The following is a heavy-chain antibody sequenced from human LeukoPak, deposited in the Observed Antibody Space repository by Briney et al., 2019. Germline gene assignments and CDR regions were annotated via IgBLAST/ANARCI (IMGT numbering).Heavy chain of an antibody. CDR2: IRSKAYGGTT. V-gene: IGHV3-49*04. CDR3: TRGAPLLWFGELFTPFDY. D-gene: IGHD3-10*01. Sequence: GGSLRLSCTASGFTFGVYAMSWVRQAPGKGLEWVGFIRSKAYGGTTEYAASVKGRFTISRDDSKSTAYLQMNSLKTEDTAVYYCTRGAPLLWFGELFTPFDYWGQGTLVTVSS. J-gene: IGHJ4*02. CDR1: GFTFGVYA.